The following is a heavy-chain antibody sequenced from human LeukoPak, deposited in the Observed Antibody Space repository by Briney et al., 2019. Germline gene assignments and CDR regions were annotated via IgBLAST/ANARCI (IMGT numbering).Heavy chain of an antibody. CDR2: IKKTGSET. Sequence: GGSLRLSCEASKFIFSNYWMSWVRQAPGKGLEWVAYIKKTGSETYYVDSVRGRYTITRDNARNSVFLQMNSLRAEDTAVYYCAREDGYCSGGNCYSYFDSWGQGTLVTVSS. J-gene: IGHJ4*02. CDR1: KFIFSNYW. V-gene: IGHV3-7*01. D-gene: IGHD2-15*01. CDR3: AREDGYCSGGNCYSYFDS.